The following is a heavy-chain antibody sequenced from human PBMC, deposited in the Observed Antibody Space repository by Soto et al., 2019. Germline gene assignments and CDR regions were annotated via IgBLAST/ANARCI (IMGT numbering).Heavy chain of an antibody. D-gene: IGHD4-4*01. CDR1: GGSISSHY. CDR2: IYCSGST. J-gene: IGHJ6*02. Sequence: PSETLSLTCTVSGGSISSHYWSWIRQPPGKGLDWIGYIYCSGSTNYNPSLNSRINISLDTSRNQFSLKLTSVTAADTAIYYCARGGNSDYYGMDVWGQGTTVTVSS. V-gene: IGHV4-59*11. CDR3: ARGGNSDYYGMDV.